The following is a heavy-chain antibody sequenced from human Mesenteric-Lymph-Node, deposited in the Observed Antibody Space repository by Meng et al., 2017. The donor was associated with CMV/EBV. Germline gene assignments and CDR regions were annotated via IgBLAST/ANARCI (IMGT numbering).Heavy chain of an antibody. J-gene: IGHJ6*02. CDR2: ISSSGSTI. D-gene: IGHD6-13*01. V-gene: IGHV3-48*03. CDR3: ARDRVSGYYYYGMDV. CDR1: GFTFSSYE. Sequence: GGSLRLSCAASGFTFSSYEMNWVRQAPGKGLEWVSYISSSGSTIYYADSVKGRFTISRDNAKNSLYLQMNSLRAEDTAVYYCARDRVSGYYYYGMDVWGQGTTVTV.